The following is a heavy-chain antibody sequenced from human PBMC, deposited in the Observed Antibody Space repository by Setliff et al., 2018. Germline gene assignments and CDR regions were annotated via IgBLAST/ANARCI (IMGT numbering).Heavy chain of an antibody. CDR2: ISSYNDIT. V-gene: IGHV1-18*01. CDR1: AYIFNSYG. D-gene: IGHD2-15*01. CDR3: AISTLSICSGGTCPNAFDV. J-gene: IGHJ3*01. Sequence: ASVKVSCKSSAYIFNSYGISWVRQAPGQGLEWMGWISSYNDITNYAQRFQGRVTMTTDTSTSAAYMELRSLRSDDTAVYYCAISTLSICSGGTCPNAFDVWGQGIMVTVSS.